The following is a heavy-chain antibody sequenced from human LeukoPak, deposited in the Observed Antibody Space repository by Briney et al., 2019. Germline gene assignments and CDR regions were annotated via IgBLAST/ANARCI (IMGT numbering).Heavy chain of an antibody. CDR1: GFTFSSYA. J-gene: IGHJ4*02. CDR3: AREGRRRGYFDY. D-gene: IGHD3-16*01. Sequence: GGSLRLSCAASGFTFSSYAMHWVRQAPGKGLEWAAVISSDGNTQYYADSVKGRFTISRDNSKNTLYLQMNSLRAEDTAVYYCAREGRRRGYFDYWGQGTLVTVSS. CDR2: ISSDGNTQ. V-gene: IGHV3-30-3*01.